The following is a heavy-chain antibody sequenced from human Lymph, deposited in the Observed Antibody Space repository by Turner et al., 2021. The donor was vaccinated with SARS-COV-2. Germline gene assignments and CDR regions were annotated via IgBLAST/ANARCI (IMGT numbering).Heavy chain of an antibody. CDR3: ARGSRDCSRTSCYPFFDY. V-gene: IGHV1-69*01. Sequence: QVQLVQSGAAVTKPGSSVKVSCKASGGPFSSYAISWVRQAPGHGLEWMGEINPIVGTANYAQKFQGRVTITADASTSTAHMKLSSLRSEDTAVYYCARGSRDCSRTSCYPFFDYWGQGTLVTVSS. CDR1: GGPFSSYA. J-gene: IGHJ4*02. D-gene: IGHD2-2*01. CDR2: INPIVGTA.